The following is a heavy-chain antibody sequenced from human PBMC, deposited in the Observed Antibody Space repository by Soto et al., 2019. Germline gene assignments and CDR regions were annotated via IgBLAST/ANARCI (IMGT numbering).Heavy chain of an antibody. V-gene: IGHV4-31*03. CDR2: IYYSGST. D-gene: IGHD2-8*01. Sequence: PSETLSLTCTVSGGSISSGGYYWSWIRQHPGKGLEWIGYIYYSGSTYYNPSLKSRVTISVDTSKNQFSLKLSSVTAADTAVYYCARVRSTCTNGVCYVGLLDYWGQGTLVTVSS. CDR1: GGSISSGGYY. J-gene: IGHJ4*02. CDR3: ARVRSTCTNGVCYVGLLDY.